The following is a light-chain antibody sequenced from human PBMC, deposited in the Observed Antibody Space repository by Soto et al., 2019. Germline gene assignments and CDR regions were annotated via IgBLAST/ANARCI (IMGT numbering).Light chain of an antibody. CDR3: SSYTTSTNLVV. Sequence: QSALTQPASVSGSPGQSITISCTGTSSDVGGYNYVSWYQQHTDKAPKLMISDVSNRPSGVSNRFSGSKSGNTASLTISGLQAEDEADYYCSSYTTSTNLVVFGGGTKLTVL. CDR1: SSDVGGYNY. J-gene: IGLJ2*01. V-gene: IGLV2-14*03. CDR2: DVS.